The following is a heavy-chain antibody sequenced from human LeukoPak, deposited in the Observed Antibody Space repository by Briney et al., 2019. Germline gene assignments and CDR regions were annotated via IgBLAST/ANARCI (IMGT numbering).Heavy chain of an antibody. J-gene: IGHJ4*02. V-gene: IGHV3-7*03. D-gene: IGHD3-3*01. Sequence: PGGSLRLSCAASGFTFSLYWMNWVRQAPGKGLEWVANIKLDGSEKNYVDSVKGRFTISRDNTKNSLYLQMNSLRVEDTAVFYCARDQYDTWSRRGNFDSWGQGTLVIVSS. CDR1: GFTFSLYW. CDR3: ARDQYDTWSRRGNFDS. CDR2: IKLDGSEK.